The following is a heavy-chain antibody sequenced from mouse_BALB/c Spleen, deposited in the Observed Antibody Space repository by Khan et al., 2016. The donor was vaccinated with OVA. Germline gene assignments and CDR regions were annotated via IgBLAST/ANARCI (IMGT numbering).Heavy chain of an antibody. CDR2: IATENGNT. J-gene: IGHJ1*01. CDR1: GFNIKDTN. V-gene: IGHV14-3*02. D-gene: IGHD2-3*01. Sequence: EVQLQQSGAELVKPGASVKLSCTASGFNIKDTNLHWVKQRPEQGLEWIGRIATENGNTQYDPKFQGKATITTDTASNTYYMQLNRLTSEDTAVYFCARPAYDPRDFEVWGAGTTVTVS. CDR3: ARPAYDPRDFEV.